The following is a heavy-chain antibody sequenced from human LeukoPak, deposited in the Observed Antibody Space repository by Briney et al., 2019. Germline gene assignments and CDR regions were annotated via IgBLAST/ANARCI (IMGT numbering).Heavy chain of an antibody. CDR3: ARSNPRYYDSMYYFDY. Sequence: SVKVSCKASGYTFTSYDINWVRQAPGQGLEWMGGIIPIFGTANYAQKFQGRVTITTDESTSTAYMELSSLRSEDTAVYYCARSNPRYYDSMYYFDYWGQGTLVTVSS. V-gene: IGHV1-69*05. D-gene: IGHD3-22*01. CDR1: GYTFTSYD. J-gene: IGHJ4*02. CDR2: IIPIFGTA.